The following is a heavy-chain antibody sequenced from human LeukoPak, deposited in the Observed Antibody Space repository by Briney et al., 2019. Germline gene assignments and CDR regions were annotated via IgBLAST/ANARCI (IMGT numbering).Heavy chain of an antibody. Sequence: TSETLSLTCTVSGGSISSSSYYWGWIRQPPGKGLEWIGNIYYSGSTYYNPSLESRVTMSLDTSKNQFSLKLSSVTAADTAVYYCASDENGYVWGSFRAWGQGTLVTVSS. CDR3: ASDENGYVWGSFRA. CDR1: GGSISSSSYY. CDR2: IYYSGST. D-gene: IGHD3-16*02. J-gene: IGHJ5*02. V-gene: IGHV4-39*07.